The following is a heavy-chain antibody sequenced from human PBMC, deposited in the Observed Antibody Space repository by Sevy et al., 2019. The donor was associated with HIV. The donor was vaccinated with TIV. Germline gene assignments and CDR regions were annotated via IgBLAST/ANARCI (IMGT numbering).Heavy chain of an antibody. CDR3: SSFGRLIIINDDTFEI. J-gene: IGHJ3*02. D-gene: IGHD3-9*01. Sequence: SETLSLTCTVSGYSINSAYSWGWIRQPPGKGLEWIANIYHDGSTYYNPSLNSRVTISIDTSKNQFSLKLSSVTAAYTAVYYCSSFGRLIIINDDTFEIWGQGTMVTVSS. CDR1: GYSINSAYS. CDR2: IYHDGST. V-gene: IGHV4-38-2*02.